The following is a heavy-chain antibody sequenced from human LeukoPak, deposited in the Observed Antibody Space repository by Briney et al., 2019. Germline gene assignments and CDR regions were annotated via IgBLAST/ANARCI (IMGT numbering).Heavy chain of an antibody. V-gene: IGHV4-39*01. Sequence: PSETLSLTCTVSGGSISSSSYYWGWIRQPPGKGLEWIGSIYYSGSTYYNPSLKSRVTISVDTSKNQFSLRLTSVTAADTAVYYCARQTGSGLFILPGGQGTLVTASS. J-gene: IGHJ4*02. CDR3: ARQTGSGLFILP. CDR1: GGSISSSSYY. D-gene: IGHD3/OR15-3a*01. CDR2: IYYSGST.